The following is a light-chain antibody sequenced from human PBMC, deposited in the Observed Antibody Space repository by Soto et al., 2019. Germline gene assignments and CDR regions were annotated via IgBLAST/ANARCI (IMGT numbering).Light chain of an antibody. V-gene: IGKV3D-15*01. Sequence: IGLKQSPGTLSLSKGERATLSCRASQRINDDFLAWYQQRPGQPPRLLIYVASFRATGIPDRFSGSGSGTEFTLTIDSLQSDDFAVYYCQQYDNWPPITFGQGTLLEIK. J-gene: IGKJ5*01. CDR1: QRINDD. CDR3: QQYDNWPPIT. CDR2: VAS.